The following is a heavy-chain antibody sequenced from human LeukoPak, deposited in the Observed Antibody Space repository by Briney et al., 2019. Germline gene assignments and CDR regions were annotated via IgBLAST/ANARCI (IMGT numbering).Heavy chain of an antibody. CDR2: IYYSGST. D-gene: IGHD6-6*01. CDR3: ATPGRYSSSGYFDY. Sequence: SETLSLTCTVSGGSISSSSYYWGWLRQPPGKGLEWIGSIYYSGSTYYNPSLKSRVTISVDTSKNQFSLKLSSVTAADTAVYYCATPGRYSSSGYFDYWGQGALVTVSS. V-gene: IGHV4-39*07. J-gene: IGHJ4*02. CDR1: GGSISSSSYY.